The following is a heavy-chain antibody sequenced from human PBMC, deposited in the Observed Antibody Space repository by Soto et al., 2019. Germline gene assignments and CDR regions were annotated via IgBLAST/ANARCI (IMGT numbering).Heavy chain of an antibody. D-gene: IGHD3-22*01. CDR3: ARTPRYYDSSGYSGSLGY. CDR2: IIPIFGTA. V-gene: IGHV1-69*13. J-gene: IGHJ4*02. Sequence: SVKVSCKASGGTFSSYAISWVRQAPGQGLEWMGGIIPIFGTANYAQKFQGRVTITADESTSTAYMELSSLRSEDTAVYYCARTPRYYDSSGYSGSLGYWGQGTLVTVSS. CDR1: GGTFSSYA.